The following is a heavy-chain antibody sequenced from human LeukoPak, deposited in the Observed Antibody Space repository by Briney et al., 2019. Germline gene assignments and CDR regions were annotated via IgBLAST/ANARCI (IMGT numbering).Heavy chain of an antibody. J-gene: IGHJ4*02. V-gene: IGHV1-3*01. D-gene: IGHD2-2*01. CDR1: GYTFTSYA. Sequence: PSASVKVSCKASGYTFTSYAMHWVRQAPGQRPEWKGWINAGNGNTKYSQKFQGRVTITRDTSASTAYMELSSLRPEDTAVYYCARVQSAYCSSSSCYGGYFDYWGQGTLVTVSS. CDR3: ARVQSAYCSSSSCYGGYFDY. CDR2: INAGNGNT.